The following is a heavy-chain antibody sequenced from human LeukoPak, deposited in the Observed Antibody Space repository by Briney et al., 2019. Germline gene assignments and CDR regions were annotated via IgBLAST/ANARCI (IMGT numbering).Heavy chain of an antibody. V-gene: IGHV4-34*01. J-gene: IGHJ4*02. Sequence: PSETLSLTCAVYGGSLSGYYWSWIRQPPGKGLEWIGVINHSGSTNYNPSLKSRVTISVDTSKNQLSLKLSSMTAADTAVYYCARQWLVSPLFDYWGQGTLVTVSS. D-gene: IGHD6-19*01. CDR3: ARQWLVSPLFDY. CDR1: GGSLSGYY. CDR2: INHSGST.